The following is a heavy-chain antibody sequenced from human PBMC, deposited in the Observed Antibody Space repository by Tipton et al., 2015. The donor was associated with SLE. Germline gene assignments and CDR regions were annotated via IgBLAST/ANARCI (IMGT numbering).Heavy chain of an antibody. CDR2: IYTSGST. Sequence: TLSLTCTVSGGSISSGSYYWSWIRQPAGKGLEWIGRIYTSGSTNYNPSLKSRVTISVDTSKNQFSLKLSSVTAEDTAVYYCARSPSSGWYHYWGQGTLVTVSS. CDR3: ARSPSSGWYHY. CDR1: GGSISSGSYY. V-gene: IGHV4-61*02. D-gene: IGHD6-19*01. J-gene: IGHJ4*02.